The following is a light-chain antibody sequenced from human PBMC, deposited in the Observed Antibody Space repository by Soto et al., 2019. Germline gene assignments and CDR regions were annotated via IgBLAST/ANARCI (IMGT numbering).Light chain of an antibody. J-gene: IGLJ2*01. CDR3: AAWDDSLSGVV. Sequence: QPVLTQPPSASGTPGQRVTISCSGSSSNIGSNYVYWYQHFPGTAPKLLIYRNNERPSGVPDRFSGSKSGASASLAISGLRPEDEANFYCAAWDDSLSGVVFGGGTKVTVL. V-gene: IGLV1-47*01. CDR1: SSNIGSNY. CDR2: RNN.